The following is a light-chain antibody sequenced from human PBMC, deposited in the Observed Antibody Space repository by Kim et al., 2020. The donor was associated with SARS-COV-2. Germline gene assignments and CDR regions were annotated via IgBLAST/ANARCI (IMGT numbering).Light chain of an antibody. V-gene: IGKV3-20*01. J-gene: IGKJ1*01. CDR2: AAF. CDR3: QQYGSSPT. CDR1: QSLGSSY. Sequence: EIVLTRSPGTLSLSPGERATLSCRASQSLGSSYLAWYQQKPGQAPRLLIYAAFSRATGIPDRFSGRGSGTDFTLSISRLEPEDFAVYYCQQYGSSPTFGQGTKVDIK.